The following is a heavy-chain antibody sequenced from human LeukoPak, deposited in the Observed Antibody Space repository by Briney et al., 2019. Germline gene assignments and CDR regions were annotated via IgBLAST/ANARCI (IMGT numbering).Heavy chain of an antibody. CDR2: ISYDGNNK. CDR3: AKVHLTYYYDSDGYGFQDH. CDR1: GFTFSSYG. V-gene: IGHV3-30*18. D-gene: IGHD3-22*01. J-gene: IGHJ4*02. Sequence: GGSLRLSCAASGFTFSSYGMHWVRQAPGKGLEWVAVISYDGNNKYYGDSVKGRFTISRDNSKNTLFLQMNSLRTEDTAVYYCAKVHLTYYYDSDGYGFQDHWGQGTLVTVSS.